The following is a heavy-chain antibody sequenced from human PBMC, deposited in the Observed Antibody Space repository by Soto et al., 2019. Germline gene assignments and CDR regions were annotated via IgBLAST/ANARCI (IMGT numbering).Heavy chain of an antibody. V-gene: IGHV4-34*01. CDR2: INHSGST. D-gene: IGHD3-10*01. CDR3: AKLLWFGAERWFDP. J-gene: IGHJ5*02. CDR1: GGSFSGYY. Sequence: SETLSLTCAVYGGSFSGYYWSWIRQPPGKGLEWIGEINHSGSTNYNPSLKSRVTISVDTSKNQFSLKLSSVTAADTAVYYCAKLLWFGAERWFDPWGQGTLVTVSS.